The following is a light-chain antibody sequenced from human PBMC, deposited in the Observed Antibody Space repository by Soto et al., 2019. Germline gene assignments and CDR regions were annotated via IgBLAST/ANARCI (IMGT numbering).Light chain of an antibody. CDR2: EGN. Sequence: QSVLTQPASVSGSPGQSITISCTGTSSDIGSYNLVSWYQQHPGKAPKLIIYEGNKRPSGVPNRFSGSKSGNTASLTISGLQAEDEADYYCCSYADGDSLIFGGGTKLTVL. CDR3: CSYADGDSLI. V-gene: IGLV2-23*01. J-gene: IGLJ2*01. CDR1: SSDIGSYNL.